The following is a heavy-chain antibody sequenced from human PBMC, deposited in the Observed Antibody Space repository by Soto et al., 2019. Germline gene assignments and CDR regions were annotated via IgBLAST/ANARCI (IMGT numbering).Heavy chain of an antibody. CDR2: ILNDGSED. J-gene: IGHJ3*01. CDR3: VRDDDFGPNALDL. V-gene: IGHV3-33*01. CDR1: GFTFSNYG. D-gene: IGHD1-1*01. Sequence: QMQLVESGGGVVQPGRSLRLSCAASGFTFSNYGMHWVRQAPGKGLEWVSLILNDGSEDFYRDSVKGRFTISRDNSRNSLYLQMNSLRDVDTALYYCVRDDDFGPNALDLWGQGTMVSVSS.